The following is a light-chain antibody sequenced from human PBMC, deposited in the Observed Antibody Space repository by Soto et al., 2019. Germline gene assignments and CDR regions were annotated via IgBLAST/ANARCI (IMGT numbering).Light chain of an antibody. CDR2: EGS. Sequence: QPVLTQPASVSGSPGQSITISCTGTSSDVGSYNLVSWYQQHPGKAPKLMIYEGSKRPSGVSNRFSGSKSGNTASLTISGLQAEDEADYYCCSYADSRIVVFGGGTKLTVL. CDR1: SSDVGSYNL. V-gene: IGLV2-23*01. J-gene: IGLJ2*01. CDR3: CSYADSRIVV.